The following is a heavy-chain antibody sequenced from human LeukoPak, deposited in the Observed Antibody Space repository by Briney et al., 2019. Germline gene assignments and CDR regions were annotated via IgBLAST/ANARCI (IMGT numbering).Heavy chain of an antibody. CDR2: IYSGGST. D-gene: IGHD1-26*01. CDR1: GFTVCSNY. Sequence: PGGSLRLSCAASGFTVCSNYMSWVRQAPGKGLEWVSVIYSGGSTYYADSVKGRFTISRDNSKNTLSLQMNSLRAEDTAVYYCACGPRALAMDVWGQGTTVTVSS. V-gene: IGHV3-66*01. CDR3: ACGPRALAMDV. J-gene: IGHJ6*02.